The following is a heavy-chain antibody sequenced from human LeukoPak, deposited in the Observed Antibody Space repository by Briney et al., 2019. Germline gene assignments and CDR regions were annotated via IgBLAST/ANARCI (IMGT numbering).Heavy chain of an antibody. CDR2: ISDDGSDK. CDR3: AMGAYDYVWGN. D-gene: IGHD3-16*01. J-gene: IGHJ4*02. Sequence: GRSLRLSCAASGFTFSNYDMHWVRQAPGKGPDWVAVISDDGSDKYYPDSVKGRFTISRDNSKNTMYLEMNSLRPEETAVYHCAMGAYDYVWGNWGEGALVTVSS. CDR1: GFTFSNYD. V-gene: IGHV3-30*03.